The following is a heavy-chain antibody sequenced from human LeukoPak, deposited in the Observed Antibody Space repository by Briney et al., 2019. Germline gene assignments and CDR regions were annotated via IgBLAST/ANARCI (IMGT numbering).Heavy chain of an antibody. D-gene: IGHD2-2*01. J-gene: IGHJ6*03. CDR3: ARAPGSAASIYYYYYMDV. CDR2: IYYSGST. Sequence: PSETLPLTCTVSGGSISSYYWSWIRQPPGKGLEWIGYIYYSGSTNYNPSLKGRVTISVDTSKNQFSLKLSPVTAADTAVYYCARAPGSAASIYYYYYMDVWGKGTTVTVSS. CDR1: GGSISSYY. V-gene: IGHV4-59*01.